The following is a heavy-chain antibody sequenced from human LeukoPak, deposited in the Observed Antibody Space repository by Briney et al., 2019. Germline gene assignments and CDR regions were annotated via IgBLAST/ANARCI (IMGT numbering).Heavy chain of an antibody. V-gene: IGHV3-23*01. CDR3: AKISYDILTGTLDY. CDR1: GFTFSSYA. Sequence: GGSLRLSCAASGFTFSSYAMSWVRQAPGKGLEWVSAISGSGGSTYNADSVKGRFTISRDNSKNTLYLQMNSLRAEDTAVYYCAKISYDILTGTLDYWGQGTLVTVSS. CDR2: ISGSGGST. D-gene: IGHD3-9*01. J-gene: IGHJ4*02.